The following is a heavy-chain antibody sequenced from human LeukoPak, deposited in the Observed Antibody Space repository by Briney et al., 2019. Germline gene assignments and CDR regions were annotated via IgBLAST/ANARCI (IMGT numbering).Heavy chain of an antibody. Sequence: SETLSLTCTVSGGSISSSSYYWGWIRQPPGKGLEWIGSIYYSGSTYYNPSLKSRVTISVDTSKNQFSLKLSSVTAADTAVYYCVRDYTGVAANWFDPWGQGTLVIVSS. CDR3: VRDYTGVAANWFDP. J-gene: IGHJ5*02. CDR2: IYYSGST. D-gene: IGHD2-15*01. CDR1: GGSISSSSYY. V-gene: IGHV4-39*07.